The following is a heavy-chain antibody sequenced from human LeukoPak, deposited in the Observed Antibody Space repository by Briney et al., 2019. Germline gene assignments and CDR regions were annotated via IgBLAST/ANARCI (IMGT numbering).Heavy chain of an antibody. Sequence: HGESLKISCKGSGYSFTSYWIGWVRQMPGKGLEWMGIIYPGDSDTRYSPSFQGQVTISADKSISTAYLQWSSLKASDTAMYYCARHSSRIAARHEYYYYYMDVWGKGTTVTVSS. CDR3: ARHSSRIAARHEYYYYYMDV. V-gene: IGHV5-51*01. CDR1: GYSFTSYW. J-gene: IGHJ6*03. CDR2: IYPGDSDT. D-gene: IGHD6-6*01.